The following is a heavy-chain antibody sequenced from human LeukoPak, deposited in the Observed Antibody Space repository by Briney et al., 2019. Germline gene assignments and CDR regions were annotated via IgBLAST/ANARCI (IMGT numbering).Heavy chain of an antibody. CDR2: IYSGGST. V-gene: IGHV3-53*01. CDR1: GFTVSSNY. D-gene: IGHD3-10*01. J-gene: IGHJ4*02. Sequence: GGSLRLSCAASGFTVSSNYMSWVRQAPGKGLEWVSVIYSGGSTYYADSVKGRFTISRDNAKNSLYLQMNSLRAEDTAVYYCARVVSSVRGGGDWGQGTLVTVSS. CDR3: ARVVSSVRGGGD.